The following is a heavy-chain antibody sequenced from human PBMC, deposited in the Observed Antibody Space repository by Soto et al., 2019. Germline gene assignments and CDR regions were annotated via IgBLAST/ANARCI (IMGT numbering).Heavy chain of an antibody. CDR2: IHYNGNT. V-gene: IGHV4-59*01. CDR1: GGSISRYY. CDR3: AREGNLGRWIQPLDS. Sequence: PSETLSLTCTVSGGSISRYYWNWIRQPPGKGLEWIGNIHYNGNTKYSPSLKSRVTMSVDTSKNHFSLKLISVTTADTAVYFCAREGNLGRWIQPLDSWGQGTLVTVSS. J-gene: IGHJ4*02. D-gene: IGHD2-2*03.